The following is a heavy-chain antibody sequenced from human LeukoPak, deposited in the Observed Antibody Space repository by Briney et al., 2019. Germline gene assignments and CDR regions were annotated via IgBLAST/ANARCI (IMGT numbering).Heavy chain of an antibody. CDR2: IYYRGRT. J-gene: IGHJ3*02. CDR1: GGSMTTHH. CDR3: ARHGGTVAINDAFDI. V-gene: IGHV4-59*08. D-gene: IGHD1/OR15-1a*01. Sequence: SETLSLTCTVSGGSMTTHHWSWIRQPPGKGLEWIGYIYYRGRTSYNPSLKSRVTISVDTSNNQFSLKLDSVTAADTAVYFCARHGGTVAINDAFDIWGQGTMVTVSS.